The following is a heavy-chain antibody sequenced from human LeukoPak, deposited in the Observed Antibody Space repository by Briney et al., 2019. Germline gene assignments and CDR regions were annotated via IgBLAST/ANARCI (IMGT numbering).Heavy chain of an antibody. Sequence: GGSLRLSCAASGFTFSDYYMSWIRQAPGKGLEWVSYISSSSSYTNYADSVKGRFTISRDNAKNSLYLQMNSLRAEDTAVYYCARHETQQQLVNWFDPWGQGTLVTVSS. CDR3: ARHETQQQLVNWFDP. V-gene: IGHV3-11*06. CDR2: ISSSSSYT. CDR1: GFTFSDYY. D-gene: IGHD6-13*01. J-gene: IGHJ5*02.